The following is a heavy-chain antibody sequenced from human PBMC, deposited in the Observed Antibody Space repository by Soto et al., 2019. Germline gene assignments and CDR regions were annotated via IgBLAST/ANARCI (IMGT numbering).Heavy chain of an antibody. J-gene: IGHJ2*01. Sequence: EVQLLESGGGLVQPGGSLRLSCAASGFTFSSYAMSWVRQAPGKGLEWVSAISGSGGSTYYADSVKGRFTISRDNSKNTLYLQMNSLRAEDTAVYYCAKIARIFGVVIIRGYWYFDLWGRGTLVTVSS. D-gene: IGHD3-3*01. CDR2: ISGSGGST. V-gene: IGHV3-23*01. CDR3: AKIARIFGVVIIRGYWYFDL. CDR1: GFTFSSYA.